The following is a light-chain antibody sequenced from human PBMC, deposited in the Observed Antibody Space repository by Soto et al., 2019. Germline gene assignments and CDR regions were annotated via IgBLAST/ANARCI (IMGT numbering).Light chain of an antibody. CDR3: QQYENPLLT. Sequence: DIQITQSPSSLSASVGDRVTITCQASQDISNYLIWYQQKPGKAPKLLIYDASNLETGVPSRFSGSVSGTDFTFTISGLQPEDTATYYCQQYENPLLTFGGGTKVEIK. V-gene: IGKV1-33*01. CDR1: QDISNY. CDR2: DAS. J-gene: IGKJ4*01.